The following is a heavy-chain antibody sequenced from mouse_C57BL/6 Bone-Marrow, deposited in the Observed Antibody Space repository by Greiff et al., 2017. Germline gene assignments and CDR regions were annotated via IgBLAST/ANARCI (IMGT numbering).Heavy chain of an antibody. CDR1: GYTFTSYG. J-gene: IGHJ1*03. CDR2: IYPRSGNT. CDR3: ARPCSYWYFDV. V-gene: IGHV1-81*01. Sequence: VQLQQSGAELARPGASVKLSCKASGYTFTSYGISWVKQRTGQGLEWIGEIYPRSGNTYYNAKFKGKATLTADKSSSTAYMELRSLTSEDSAVXFCARPCSYWYFDVWGTGTTVTVSS.